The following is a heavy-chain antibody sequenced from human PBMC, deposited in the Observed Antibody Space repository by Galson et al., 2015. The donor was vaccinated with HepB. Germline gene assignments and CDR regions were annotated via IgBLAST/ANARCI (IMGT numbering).Heavy chain of an antibody. D-gene: IGHD6-19*01. CDR1: GFTFDDYA. Sequence: SLRLSCAASGFTFDDYAMHWVRQAPGKGLEWVSGISWNSGSIGYADSVKGRFTISRDNAKNSLYLQMNSLRAEDTALYYCAKGHGSGWRLYFDYWGQGTLVTVSS. CDR3: AKGHGSGWRLYFDY. J-gene: IGHJ4*02. V-gene: IGHV3-9*01. CDR2: ISWNSGSI.